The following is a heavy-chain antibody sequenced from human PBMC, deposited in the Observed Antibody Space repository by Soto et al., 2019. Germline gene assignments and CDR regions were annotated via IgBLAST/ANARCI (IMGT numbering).Heavy chain of an antibody. V-gene: IGHV3-30*18. CDR2: ISYDASKQ. CDR1: GFSFSDYG. Sequence: QVQLVESGGGVVQPGRSLGLSCAASGFSFSDYGIHWVRQAPGKGLEWVAYISYDASKQYYADSVKGRFIISRDNSKRTLYLQMNSLRTQDTAVYYCAKIDRSPDSENDSWGQGTLVTVSS. CDR3: AKIDRSPDSENDS. J-gene: IGHJ4*02.